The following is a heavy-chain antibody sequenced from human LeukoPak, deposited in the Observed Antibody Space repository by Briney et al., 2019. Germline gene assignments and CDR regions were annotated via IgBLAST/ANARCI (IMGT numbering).Heavy chain of an antibody. D-gene: IGHD2-2*01. J-gene: IGHJ1*01. CDR2: ISYDGSNK. V-gene: IGHV3-30*03. Sequence: GGSLRLSCAASGFPFSTFGMHWVRQAPGKGLEWVAVISYDGSNKYYADSVKGRFTISRDNSKNTLYLQMNSLRAEDTAVYYCARDLGDIVVVPAFQHWGQGTLVTVSS. CDR3: ARDLGDIVVVPAFQH. CDR1: GFPFSTFG.